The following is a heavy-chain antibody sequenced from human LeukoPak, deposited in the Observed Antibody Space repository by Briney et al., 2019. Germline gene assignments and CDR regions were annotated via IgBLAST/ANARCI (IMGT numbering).Heavy chain of an antibody. Sequence: AASVNVSCKASGYTFTSYGVSWVRQAPGQGLEWMGWISAYNGNTNYAQKLQGRVTMTTDTSTSTAYMELKSLRSDDTAVYYCARGPDSKYYDFWSGYYTEYYFVYWGQGTLVTVSS. V-gene: IGHV1-18*01. D-gene: IGHD3-3*01. CDR2: ISAYNGNT. CDR1: GYTFTSYG. J-gene: IGHJ4*02. CDR3: ARGPDSKYYDFWSGYYTEYYFVY.